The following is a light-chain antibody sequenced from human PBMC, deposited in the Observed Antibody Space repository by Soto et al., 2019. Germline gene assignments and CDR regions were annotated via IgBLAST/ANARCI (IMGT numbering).Light chain of an antibody. J-gene: IGKJ2*02. CDR2: GAS. CDR3: QQYGSSPST. V-gene: IGKV3-20*01. Sequence: EIGLTQSPGTLSLSPGERAHLPCRGNQSVCSSYLAWYQQEPGQAPRLLIYGASSRATGIPDRFSGSGSGTDFTLTISRLEPEDFAVYYCQQYGSSPSTFGQGTKLEIK. CDR1: QSVCSSY.